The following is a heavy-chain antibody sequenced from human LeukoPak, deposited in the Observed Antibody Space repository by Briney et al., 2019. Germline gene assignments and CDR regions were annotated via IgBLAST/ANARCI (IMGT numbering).Heavy chain of an antibody. CDR3: ARPVGRQQIGENWFDH. V-gene: IGHV1-69*13. J-gene: IGHJ5*02. D-gene: IGHD5-18*01. CDR2: IIPIFGTA. CDR1: GGTFNNSA. Sequence: PSVKVSCKTSGGTFNNSAISWVRQAPGQGLEWMGGIIPIFGTANYARKFQARVTITADESTSTAYMELSSLRSEDTAVYYCARPVGRQQIGENWFDHWGQGTLVTVSS.